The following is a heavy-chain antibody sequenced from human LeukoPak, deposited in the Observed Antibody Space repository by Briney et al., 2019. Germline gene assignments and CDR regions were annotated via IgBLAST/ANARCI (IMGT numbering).Heavy chain of an antibody. Sequence: PSETLSFTCTVSGGSISSYYWSWIRQPPGKGLEWIGNIYDRGSTKYNPSLKSRVTISVDTSKNQFSLRLSSVTAADTAVYYCARGRTFDNWGQGTLVTVSS. V-gene: IGHV4-59*01. CDR1: GGSISSYY. J-gene: IGHJ4*02. CDR3: ARGRTFDN. CDR2: IYDRGST.